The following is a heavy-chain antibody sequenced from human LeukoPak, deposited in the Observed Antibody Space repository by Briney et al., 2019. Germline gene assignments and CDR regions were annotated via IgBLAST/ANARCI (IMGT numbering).Heavy chain of an antibody. CDR2: INPNGDAT. V-gene: IGHV1-2*02. D-gene: IGHD6-19*01. CDR1: GFPFSDYY. J-gene: IGHJ3*01. CDR3: VRDSGALPGLNFDA. Sequence: RASVKVSCKTSGFPFSDYYIHWLRQAPGQGPEWMGWINPNGDATRYAQKFRGRLTITRDTSVNTSYMELSSLRSDDTAIYYCVRDSGALPGLNFDAWGQGTVVTVSS.